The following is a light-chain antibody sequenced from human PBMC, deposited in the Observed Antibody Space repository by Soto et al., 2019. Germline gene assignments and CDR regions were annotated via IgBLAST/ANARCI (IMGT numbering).Light chain of an antibody. CDR2: DTT. J-gene: IGKJ4*01. Sequence: EIVLTQSPATLSLSPGEKATLSCRASQSVKSHVAWYQLKRGQSHRLLIFDTTNRATGTPTRFSGSGSGTDFTLTISRPEPEDFAVYYCQQRGNWPVTFGGGTKVEI. CDR1: QSVKSH. CDR3: QQRGNWPVT. V-gene: IGKV3-11*01.